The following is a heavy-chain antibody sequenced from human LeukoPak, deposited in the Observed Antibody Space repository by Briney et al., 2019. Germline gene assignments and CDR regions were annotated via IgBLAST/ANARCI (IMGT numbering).Heavy chain of an antibody. CDR2: IYTSGST. Sequence: SETLSLTCTVSGGSISSYYWSWIRQPPGKGLEWIGRIYTSGSTNYNPSLKSRVTISVDTSKNQFSLKLSSVTAADTAVYYCAGRYSSGWYDQGAFDIWGQGTMVTVSS. CDR3: AGRYSSGWYDQGAFDI. V-gene: IGHV4-4*07. D-gene: IGHD6-19*01. J-gene: IGHJ3*02. CDR1: GGSISSYY.